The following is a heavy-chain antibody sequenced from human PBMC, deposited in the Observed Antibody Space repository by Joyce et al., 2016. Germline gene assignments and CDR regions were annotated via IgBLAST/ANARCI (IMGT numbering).Heavy chain of an antibody. Sequence: EVQLVDSGGGLVQPGGSLRLSCVSSGFTFTKYGLNWFRQAPGKGLGGISNIVSSCNIKQDVDSVRGRFTISRDSAKSSVYLQMNSLRVEDTAMYYCARDGRSSGGDYWGQGTLVTVSS. V-gene: IGHV3-48*01. J-gene: IGHJ4*02. D-gene: IGHD6-19*01. CDR2: IVSSCNIK. CDR1: GFTFTKYG. CDR3: ARDGRSSGGDY.